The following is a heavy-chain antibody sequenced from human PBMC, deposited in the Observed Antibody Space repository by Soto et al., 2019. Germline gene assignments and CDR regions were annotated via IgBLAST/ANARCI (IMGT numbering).Heavy chain of an antibody. J-gene: IGHJ4*02. Sequence: SETLSLTCTVSGDSIIIYYLGWIRQSPGKGLDWIGYIYYTGTTKYNPSLKSRVTISVDSSKNQFSLKLDSVTAADTAVYYCARLGGYYQAFDSWGQGTLVTVSS. CDR2: IYYTGTT. CDR3: ARLGGYYQAFDS. CDR1: GDSIIIYY. V-gene: IGHV4-59*08. D-gene: IGHD3-22*01.